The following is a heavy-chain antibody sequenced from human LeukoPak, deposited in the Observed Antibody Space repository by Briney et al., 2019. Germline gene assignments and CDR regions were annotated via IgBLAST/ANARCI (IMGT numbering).Heavy chain of an antibody. J-gene: IGHJ2*01. CDR1: GYSFTSYW. D-gene: IGHD6-19*01. CDR2: IYPGDSDT. CDR3: ARCRGHEIRSVDSSGWSYWYFDF. Sequence: GESLKISCKGSGYSFTSYWIGWARQMPGKGLEWMGIIYPGDSDTRYSPSFQGQVTISADRSISTAYLQWSSLKASDTAMYYCARCRGHEIRSVDSSGWSYWYFDFWGRGTLVTVSS. V-gene: IGHV5-51*01.